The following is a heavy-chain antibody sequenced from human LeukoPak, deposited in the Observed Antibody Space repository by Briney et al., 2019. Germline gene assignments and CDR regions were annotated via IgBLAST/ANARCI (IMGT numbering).Heavy chain of an antibody. J-gene: IGHJ5*02. CDR1: GYTLTELS. CDR3: ARDRLEAAAGLNWFDP. V-gene: IGHV1-2*02. Sequence: ASVKVSCKVSGYTLTELSMHWVRQAPGQGLEWMGWINPNSGGTNYAQKFQGRVTMTRDTSISTAYMELSRLRSDDTAVYYCARDRLEAAAGLNWFDPWGQGTLVTVPS. D-gene: IGHD6-13*01. CDR2: INPNSGGT.